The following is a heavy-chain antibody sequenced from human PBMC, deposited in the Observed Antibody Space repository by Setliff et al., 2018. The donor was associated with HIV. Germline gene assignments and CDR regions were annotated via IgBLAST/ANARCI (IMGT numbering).Heavy chain of an antibody. CDR3: ARDGGEY. J-gene: IGHJ4*02. CDR2: ISAYNGNT. Sequence: ASVKVSCKTSGYTFTNYNIIWVRQAPGQGLEWMGWISAYNGNTKYGQNVQGRVTMTTDTSVSTAYLELRSLRSDDTAVYYCARDGGEYWGRGTLVTVSS. D-gene: IGHD3-10*01. V-gene: IGHV1-18*01. CDR1: GYTFTNYN.